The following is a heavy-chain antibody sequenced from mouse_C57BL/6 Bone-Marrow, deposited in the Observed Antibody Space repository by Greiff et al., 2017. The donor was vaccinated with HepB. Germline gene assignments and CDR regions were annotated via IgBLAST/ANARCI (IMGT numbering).Heavy chain of an antibody. D-gene: IGHD1-1*01. Sequence: VQLKESGTVLARPGASVKMSCKTSGYTFTSYWMHWVKQRPGQGLEWIGAIYPGNSDTSYNQKFKGKAKLTAVTSASTAYMELSSLTNEDSAVYYCTLITTVVATDYFDYWGQGTTLTVSS. CDR3: TLITTVVATDYFDY. CDR1: GYTFTSYW. J-gene: IGHJ2*01. V-gene: IGHV1-5*01. CDR2: IYPGNSDT.